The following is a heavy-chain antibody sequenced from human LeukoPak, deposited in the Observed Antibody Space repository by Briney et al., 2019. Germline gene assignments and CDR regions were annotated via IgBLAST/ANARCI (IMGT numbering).Heavy chain of an antibody. CDR3: AIQLVPAAIPVNY. CDR1: GFTFSSYG. CDR2: ISYDGSNK. Sequence: GGSLRLSCAASGFTFSSYGMHWVRQAPGKGLEWVAVISYDGSNKYYADSVKGRFTISRDNSKNTLYLQMNSLRAEDTAVYYCAIQLVPAAIPVNYWGQGTLVTVSS. V-gene: IGHV3-30*03. J-gene: IGHJ4*02. D-gene: IGHD2-2*02.